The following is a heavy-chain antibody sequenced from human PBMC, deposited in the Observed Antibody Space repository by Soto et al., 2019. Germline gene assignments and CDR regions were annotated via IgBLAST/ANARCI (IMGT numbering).Heavy chain of an antibody. V-gene: IGHV1-69*12. CDR2: IIPMLDSA. CDR1: GGTFDNYA. Sequence: QVQLVQSGAEVKQPGSSVKVSCKASGGTFDNYAITWVRQAPGQGLEWMAGIIPMLDSANYAEKCQDRVTITADESTSTVPREVSSLRSDDTAVYYSARTYHYDSLRKTYFYYGMHVWGQGPTVTVSS. J-gene: IGHJ6*02. D-gene: IGHD3-22*01. CDR3: ARTYHYDSLRKTYFYYGMHV.